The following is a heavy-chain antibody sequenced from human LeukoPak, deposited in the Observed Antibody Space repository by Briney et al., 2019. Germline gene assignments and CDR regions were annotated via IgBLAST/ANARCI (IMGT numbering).Heavy chain of an antibody. CDR3: ARGEYCSSTSCYTLDY. CDR1: GFTFSSYS. J-gene: IGHJ4*02. V-gene: IGHV3-21*01. D-gene: IGHD2-2*02. Sequence: GGSLRLSCAASGFTFSSYSMNWVRQAPGKGLEWVSSISRSSRYIYYADSVKGRLTISRDNAKNSLYLQMNSLRAEDTAVYYCARGEYCSSTSCYTLDYWGQGTLVTVSS. CDR2: ISRSSRYI.